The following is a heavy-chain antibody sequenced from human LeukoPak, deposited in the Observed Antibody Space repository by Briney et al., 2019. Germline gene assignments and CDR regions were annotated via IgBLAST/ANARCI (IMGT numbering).Heavy chain of an antibody. CDR1: GGSISSGGYY. CDR3: ARSAFIVVVTAPSYYFDY. J-gene: IGHJ4*02. V-gene: IGHV4-31*03. CDR2: IYYSGST. Sequence: SETLSLTCTVSGGSISSGGYYWSWLRQHPGRGLEWIGYIYYSGSTYYNPSLKRRVTISVDTSKNQFSLKLSSVTAADTAVYYCARSAFIVVVTAPSYYFDYWGQGTLVTVSS. D-gene: IGHD2-21*02.